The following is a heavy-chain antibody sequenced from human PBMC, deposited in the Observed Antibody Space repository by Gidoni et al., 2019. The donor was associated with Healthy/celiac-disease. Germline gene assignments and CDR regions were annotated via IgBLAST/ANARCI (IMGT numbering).Heavy chain of an antibody. J-gene: IGHJ6*02. CDR3: ARAGVRQKHYYYYGMDV. D-gene: IGHD3-10*01. V-gene: IGHV1-69*04. Sequence: ANYAQKFQGRVTITADKSTSTAYMELSSLRSEDTAVYYCARAGVRQKHYYYYGMDVWGQGTTVTVSS. CDR2: A.